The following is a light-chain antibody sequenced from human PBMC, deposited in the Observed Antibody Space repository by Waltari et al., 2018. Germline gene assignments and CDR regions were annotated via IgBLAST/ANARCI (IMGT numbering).Light chain of an antibody. Sequence: QSVLTQPPSASGTPGQRVTISCSGSSSTIGSNTVNWYQQLPGTAPKLLIYSNNQRPSGVPDRFSGSKSGTSASLAISGLQSEEEADYYCAALDDSLVRVFGRGTKLTVL. CDR1: SSTIGSNT. CDR3: AALDDSLVRV. J-gene: IGLJ3*02. V-gene: IGLV1-44*01. CDR2: SNN.